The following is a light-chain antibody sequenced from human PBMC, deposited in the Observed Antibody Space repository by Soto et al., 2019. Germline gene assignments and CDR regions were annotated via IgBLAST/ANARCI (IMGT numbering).Light chain of an antibody. J-gene: IGLJ1*01. CDR1: RRDVGNYNI. Sequence: QSVLPQPASVSGCPGQAITIPCTGSRRDVGNYNIVSWYQHHPGKAPKLIIYDGTQRPSGVSSRFSGSKSGNTASLTISGIHADDEAEYYCYSYAGCKPYVLGTGTTVXVL. CDR3: YSYAGCKPYV. V-gene: IGLV2-23*01. CDR2: DGT.